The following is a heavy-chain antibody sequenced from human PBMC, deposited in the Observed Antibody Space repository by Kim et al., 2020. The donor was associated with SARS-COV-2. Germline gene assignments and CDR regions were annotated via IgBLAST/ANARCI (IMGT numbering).Heavy chain of an antibody. J-gene: IGHJ4*02. CDR2: IKSKTDGGTT. CDR3: TTFASYYYVSGSYYATPDY. D-gene: IGHD3-10*01. CDR1: GFTFSNAW. V-gene: IGHV3-15*01. Sequence: GGSLRLSCAASGFTFSNAWMSWVRQAPGKGLEWVARIKSKTDGGTTDYAAPVKGRFTISRADSKIKLHLQMNSPKTEDTAEYYCTTFASYYYVSGSYYATPDYWGQRTLVTVSS.